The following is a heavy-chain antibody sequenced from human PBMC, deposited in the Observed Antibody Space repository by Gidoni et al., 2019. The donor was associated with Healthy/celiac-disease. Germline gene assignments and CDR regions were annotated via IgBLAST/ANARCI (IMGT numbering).Heavy chain of an antibody. Sequence: QVQLQESGPGLVKLSQTLSLTCTVSGGSISSGGYYWSWIRQHPGKGLEWIGYIYYSGSTYYNPSLKSRVTISVDTSKNQFSLNLSSVTAADTAVYYCARDKGSSSWYVFDYWGQGTLVTVSS. CDR2: IYYSGST. V-gene: IGHV4-31*03. D-gene: IGHD6-13*01. CDR3: ARDKGSSSWYVFDY. CDR1: GGSISSGGYY. J-gene: IGHJ4*02.